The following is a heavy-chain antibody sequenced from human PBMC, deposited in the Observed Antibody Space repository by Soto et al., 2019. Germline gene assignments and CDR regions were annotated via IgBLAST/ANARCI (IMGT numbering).Heavy chain of an antibody. Sequence: QVQLVESGGGWVKPGESLRLSCIGSGFFLSNNWMTWIRQAPGKGLEWVSYISASGDYTIYAASLKGRFTISRDNVRNSLSLQITSLTAEDTAVYYCARSSGWRQVGVYNYGLDVWGQGTTVIVSS. D-gene: IGHD2-8*01. J-gene: IGHJ6*02. V-gene: IGHV3-11*06. CDR3: ARSSGWRQVGVYNYGLDV. CDR1: GFFLSNNW. CDR2: ISASGDYT.